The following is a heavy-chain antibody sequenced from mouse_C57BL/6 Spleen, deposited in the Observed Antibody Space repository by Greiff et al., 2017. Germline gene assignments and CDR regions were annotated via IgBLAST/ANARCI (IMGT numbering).Heavy chain of an antibody. V-gene: IGHV5-16*01. J-gene: IGHJ3*01. CDR2: INYDGSST. Sequence: EVHLVESEGGLVQPGSSMKLSCTASGFTFSDYYMAWVRQVPEKGLEWVANINYDGSSTYYLDSLKSRFIISRDNAKNILYLQMSSLKSEDTATYYCARVEGYYYGSSRWFAYWGQGTLVTVSA. D-gene: IGHD1-1*01. CDR1: GFTFSDYY. CDR3: ARVEGYYYGSSRWFAY.